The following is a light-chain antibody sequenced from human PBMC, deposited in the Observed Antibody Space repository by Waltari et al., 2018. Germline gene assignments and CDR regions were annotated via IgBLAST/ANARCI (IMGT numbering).Light chain of an antibody. CDR3: LQYKSYPFT. Sequence: DIQMTQSPFSMSASVGDRITITCRGSQAITNYLAWFQQKPGKAPKRLIYGASTLQSGVPSRFSGSRSGTEFTLTISSLQPEDFATYYCLQYKSYPFTFGPGTKVDMK. V-gene: IGKV1-17*03. CDR1: QAITNY. J-gene: IGKJ3*01. CDR2: GAS.